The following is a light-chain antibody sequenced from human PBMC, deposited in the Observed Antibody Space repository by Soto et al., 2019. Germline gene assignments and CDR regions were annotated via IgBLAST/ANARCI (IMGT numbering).Light chain of an antibody. CDR1: SSDVGSYNL. Sequence: QSVLTQPASVSGSPGQSITISCTGTSSDVGSYNLVSWYQQHPGKAPKIMIYEVNKRPSGVSNRFSGSKSGNTASLTISGLQAEDEADYYCCSYAAGSISVFGGGTKLTVL. V-gene: IGLV2-23*02. J-gene: IGLJ3*02. CDR3: CSYAAGSISV. CDR2: EVN.